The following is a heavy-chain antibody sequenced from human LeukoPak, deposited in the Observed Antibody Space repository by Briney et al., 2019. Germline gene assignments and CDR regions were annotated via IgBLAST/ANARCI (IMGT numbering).Heavy chain of an antibody. D-gene: IGHD6-6*01. V-gene: IGHV3-13*04. Sequence: GGSLRLSCAASGFTFSSYDMHWVRQATGKGLEWVSAIGTAGDTYYPGSVKGRFTISRENAKNSLYLQMNSLRAEDTAVYFCACSIVSRPPFDYWGQGALVTVSS. CDR2: IGTAGDT. J-gene: IGHJ4*02. CDR3: ACSIVSRPPFDY. CDR1: GFTFSSYD.